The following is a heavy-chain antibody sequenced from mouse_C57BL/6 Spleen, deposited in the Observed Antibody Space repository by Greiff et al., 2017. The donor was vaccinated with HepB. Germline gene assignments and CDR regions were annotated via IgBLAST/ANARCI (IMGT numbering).Heavy chain of an antibody. CDR1: GFNIKDDY. J-gene: IGHJ2*01. Sequence: VQLKESGAELVRPGASVKLSCTASGFNIKDDYMHWVKQRPEQGLEWIGWIDPENGDTEYASKFQGKATITADTSSNTAYLQLSSLTSEDTAVYYCTVGTVVATDYWGQGTTLTVSS. V-gene: IGHV14-4*01. CDR3: TVGTVVATDY. CDR2: IDPENGDT. D-gene: IGHD1-1*01.